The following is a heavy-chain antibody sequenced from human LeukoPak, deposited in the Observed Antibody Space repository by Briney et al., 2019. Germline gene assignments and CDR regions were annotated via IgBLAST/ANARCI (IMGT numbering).Heavy chain of an antibody. CDR3: ARARGSSSWYVFFDY. J-gene: IGHJ4*02. V-gene: IGHV3-53*01. CDR1: GFTVSSNY. D-gene: IGHD6-13*01. CDR2: IYSGGST. Sequence: GGSLRLSCAASGFTVSSNYMSWVRQAPGKGLEWVSVIYSGGSTYYADSVKGRFTISRDNSKNTQYLQMNSLRAEDTAVYYCARARGSSSWYVFFDYWGQGTLVTVSS.